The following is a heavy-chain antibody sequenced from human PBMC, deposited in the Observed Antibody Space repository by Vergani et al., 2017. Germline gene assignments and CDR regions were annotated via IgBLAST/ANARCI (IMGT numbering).Heavy chain of an antibody. CDR3: AKGPGGPDDSDGWFDP. D-gene: IGHD4-17*01. CDR2: ISGSGGST. Sequence: LEWVSAISGSGGSTYYADSVKGRFTISRDNSKNTLYLQMNSLRAEDTAVYYCAKGPGGPDDSDGWFDPWGQGTLVTVSS. J-gene: IGHJ5*02. V-gene: IGHV3-23*01.